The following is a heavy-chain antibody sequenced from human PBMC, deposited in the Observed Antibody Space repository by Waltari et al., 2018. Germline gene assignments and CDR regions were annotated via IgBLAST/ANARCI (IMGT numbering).Heavy chain of an antibody. D-gene: IGHD3-9*01. Sequence: QVQLQQWGAGLLKPSETLSLTCAVYGGSFSSYYWSWIRQPPGKGLEWIGEINHSGSTNYNPSLKSRVTISVDTAKNQCSRKLSSVTAADTAVYYCARGGGDILTGYIPFDYWGQGTLVTVSS. CDR2: INHSGST. V-gene: IGHV4-34*01. CDR1: GGSFSSYY. J-gene: IGHJ4*02. CDR3: ARGGGDILTGYIPFDY.